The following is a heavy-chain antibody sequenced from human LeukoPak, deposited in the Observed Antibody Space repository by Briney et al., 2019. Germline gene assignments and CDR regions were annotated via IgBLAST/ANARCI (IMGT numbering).Heavy chain of an antibody. CDR1: GFTFSSYS. Sequence: GGSLRLSCAASGFTFSSYSMNWVRQAPGKGLEWVSSISTSSSYIYYADSVKGRFTISRDNAKNSLYLQMSSLRAEDTAVYYCTRGKVDGYNSNYSDSWGQGTLVTVSS. J-gene: IGHJ4*02. CDR2: ISTSSSYI. CDR3: TRGKVDGYNSNYSDS. D-gene: IGHD5-24*01. V-gene: IGHV3-21*01.